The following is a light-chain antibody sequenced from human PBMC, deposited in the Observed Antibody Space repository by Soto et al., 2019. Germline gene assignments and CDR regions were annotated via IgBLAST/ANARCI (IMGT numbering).Light chain of an antibody. Sequence: EIGMTQSPATVSVSPGEIATLSFSSSQSVNSNFLAWYQQKPGQAPRLLIYNASNRATGIPDRFSGSGSGTDFTLTISRLEPEDFAVYYCQQSGSSPPTFGQGTKVDIK. CDR1: QSVNSNF. CDR2: NAS. CDR3: QQSGSSPPT. J-gene: IGKJ1*01. V-gene: IGKV3-20*01.